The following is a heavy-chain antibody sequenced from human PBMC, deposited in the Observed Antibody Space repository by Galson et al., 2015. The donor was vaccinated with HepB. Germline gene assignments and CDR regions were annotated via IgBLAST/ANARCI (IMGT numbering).Heavy chain of an antibody. V-gene: IGHV1-69*13. D-gene: IGHD5-24*01. CDR2: IIPIFGTA. Sequence: SVKVSCKASGGTFSSYAISWVRQAPGQGLEWTGGIIPIFGTANYAQKFQGRVTITADESTSTAYMELSSLRSEDTAVYYCARDRGRRDGYNRPYYFDYWGQGTLVTVSS. J-gene: IGHJ4*02. CDR1: GGTFSSYA. CDR3: ARDRGRRDGYNRPYYFDY.